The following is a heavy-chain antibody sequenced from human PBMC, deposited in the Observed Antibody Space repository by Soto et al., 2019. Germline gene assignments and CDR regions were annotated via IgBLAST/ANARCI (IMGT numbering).Heavy chain of an antibody. CDR1: GGSISSGGYY. Sequence: SETLSLTSTVSGGSISSGGYYWSWIRQHPGKGLEWIGYIYYSGSTYYSPSLKSRVTISVDTSKNQFSLKLSSVTAADTAVYYCAREAISFGNFDYWGQGTLVTVSS. D-gene: IGHD3-16*01. CDR3: AREAISFGNFDY. J-gene: IGHJ4*02. V-gene: IGHV4-31*03. CDR2: IYYSGST.